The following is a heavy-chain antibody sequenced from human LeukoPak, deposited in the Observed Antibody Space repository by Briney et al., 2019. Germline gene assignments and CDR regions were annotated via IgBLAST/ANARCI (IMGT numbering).Heavy chain of an antibody. V-gene: IGHV3-23*01. J-gene: IGHJ4*02. Sequence: GGSLRLSCAASGFTFSSYAMSWVRQAPGKGLEWVSAISGSGGSTYYADSVKGRFTISRDNAKNSLFLQMNSLRAEDTAVYFCATRPLGLYPYYFDYWGQGILVIVSS. CDR3: ATRPLGLYPYYFDY. CDR1: GFTFSSYA. CDR2: ISGSGGST. D-gene: IGHD2/OR15-2a*01.